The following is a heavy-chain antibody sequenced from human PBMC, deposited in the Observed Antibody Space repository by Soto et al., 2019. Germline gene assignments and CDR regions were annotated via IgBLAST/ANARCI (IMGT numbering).Heavy chain of an antibody. V-gene: IGHV3-74*01. CDR1: GFTFSIYW. CDR3: ASNLLDVYSSSPGIDY. D-gene: IGHD6-6*01. Sequence: EVQLVESGGGLVQPGGSLRLSCAASGFTFSIYWMHWVRQAPGKGLVWVSRINSDGSSTSYADSVKGRFTISRDNAKNTLYLQMNSLRAEDTAVYYCASNLLDVYSSSPGIDYWGQGTLVTVSS. CDR2: INSDGSST. J-gene: IGHJ4*02.